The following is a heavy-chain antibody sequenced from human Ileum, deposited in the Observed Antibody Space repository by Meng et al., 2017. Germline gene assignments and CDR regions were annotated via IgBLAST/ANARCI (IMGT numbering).Heavy chain of an antibody. CDR2: INPKSGAT. Sequence: QVQVAQAGAEAKKPGASLKVSCKASGYTFTDYFVHWVRQAPGQGLEGMGRINPKSGATAYAQKFQGRVTVTSDTSISTAYLDLISLTSDDTALYYCVRSNIFGWNPRDHWGQGTLVTVSS. D-gene: IGHD3-3*02. J-gene: IGHJ4*02. CDR3: VRSNIFGWNPRDH. V-gene: IGHV1-2*06. CDR1: GYTFTDYF.